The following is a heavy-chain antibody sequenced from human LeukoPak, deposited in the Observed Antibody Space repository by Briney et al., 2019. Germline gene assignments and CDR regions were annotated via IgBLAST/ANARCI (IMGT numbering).Heavy chain of an antibody. CDR3: ARDVGDDILTGYYLGGVVDY. V-gene: IGHV3-74*01. D-gene: IGHD3-9*01. CDR1: GFTFSSYW. CDR2: INSDGSST. J-gene: IGHJ4*02. Sequence: GGSLRLSCAASGFTFSSYWMHWVRQASGKGLVWVSRINSDGSSTSYADSVKGRFTISRDNAKNTLYLQMNSLRAEDTAVYYCARDVGDDILTGYYLGGVVDYWGQGTLVTVSS.